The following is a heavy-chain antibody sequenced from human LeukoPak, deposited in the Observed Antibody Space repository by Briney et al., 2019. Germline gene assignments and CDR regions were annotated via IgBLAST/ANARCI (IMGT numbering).Heavy chain of an antibody. D-gene: IGHD6-13*01. CDR1: GVTLSSYS. CDR3: ARDVSKGCVAAAGGVYYYGMDV. V-gene: IGHV3-21*01. J-gene: IGHJ6*02. Sequence: GGSLTLSCAASGVTLSSYSMNWGRRAPGKELESFSSISSRSSYTNYADSVKGRFTISRDNSKNSLYLQLNRLRAEDTAVYYCARDVSKGCVAAAGGVYYYGMDVWGQGTTVTVS. CDR2: ISSRSSYT.